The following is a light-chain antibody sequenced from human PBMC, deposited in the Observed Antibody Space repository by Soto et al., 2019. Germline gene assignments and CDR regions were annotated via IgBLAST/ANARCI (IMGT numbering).Light chain of an antibody. J-gene: IGLJ1*01. Sequence: QSVLIQPPSVSGSPGQSVTISCTGTSSDVGSYDYVSWYQQHPGTVPKPMIYNVNTRPSGVPDRFSGSKSGNTASMTISGLQAEDEADYYCVSYTSSTTYVFGTGTKVTAL. CDR1: SSDVGSYDY. CDR3: VSYTSSTTYV. CDR2: NVN. V-gene: IGLV2-18*02.